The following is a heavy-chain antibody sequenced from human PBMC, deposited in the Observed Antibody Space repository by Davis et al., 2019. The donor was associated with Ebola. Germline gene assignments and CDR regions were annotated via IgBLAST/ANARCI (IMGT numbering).Heavy chain of an antibody. CDR3: ARDLGYCTNGVCYDFGMDV. D-gene: IGHD2-8*01. Sequence: PGGSLRLSCAASGFTFSSYAMHWVRQAPGKGLEWVAVISYDGSNKYYADSVKGRFTISRDNSKNTLYLQMNSLRAEDTAVYYCARDLGYCTNGVCYDFGMDVWGQGTTVTVSS. V-gene: IGHV3-30-3*01. J-gene: IGHJ6*02. CDR1: GFTFSSYA. CDR2: ISYDGSNK.